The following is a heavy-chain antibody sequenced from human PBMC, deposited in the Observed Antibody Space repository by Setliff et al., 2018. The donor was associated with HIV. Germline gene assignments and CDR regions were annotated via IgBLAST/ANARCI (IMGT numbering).Heavy chain of an antibody. V-gene: IGHV3-48*01. Sequence: GGSLRLSCTASGFTFSTFSMNWVRQAPGKGLEWVSYISSGSSTIYYADSVKGRFTISRDSAKNSLYLQMNSLRAEDTAVYYCARDRGSSWYFHDYWGQGTLVTV. CDR3: ARDRGSSWYFHDY. D-gene: IGHD6-13*01. CDR1: GFTFSTFS. J-gene: IGHJ4*02. CDR2: ISSGSSTI.